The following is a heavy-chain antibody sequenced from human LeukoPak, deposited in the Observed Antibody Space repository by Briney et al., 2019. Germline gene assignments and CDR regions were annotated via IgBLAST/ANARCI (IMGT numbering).Heavy chain of an antibody. CDR3: AKEQGQQLVLNPFDY. D-gene: IGHD6-13*01. Sequence: GSLRLSCAASGFTFSSYAMSWVRQAPGKGVEGVSAISGSCGSTCYADSVKGRVTISRDNSKNALYLQMNSLRAEDTAVYYCAKEQGQQLVLNPFDYWGQGTLVTVSS. CDR1: GFTFSSYA. V-gene: IGHV3-23*01. CDR2: ISGSCGST. J-gene: IGHJ4*02.